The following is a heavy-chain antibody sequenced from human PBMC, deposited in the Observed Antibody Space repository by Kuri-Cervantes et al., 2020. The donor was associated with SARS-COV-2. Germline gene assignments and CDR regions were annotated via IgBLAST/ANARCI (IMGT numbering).Heavy chain of an antibody. Sequence: SETLSLTCTVSGYSISSGYYWGWIRQPPGKGLEWIGSIYHSGSTYYNPSLKSRVTISVDTSKNQFSLKLSPVTAADTAVYYCARVGVYCSSTSCYSNWFDPWGQGTLVTVSS. CDR1: GYSISSGYY. CDR2: IYHSGST. CDR3: ARVGVYCSSTSCYSNWFDP. J-gene: IGHJ5*02. D-gene: IGHD2-2*01. V-gene: IGHV4-38-2*02.